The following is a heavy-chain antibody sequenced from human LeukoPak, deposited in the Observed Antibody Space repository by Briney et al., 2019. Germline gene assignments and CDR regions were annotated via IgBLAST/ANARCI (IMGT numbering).Heavy chain of an antibody. CDR3: ATPVRYYYYGMDV. CDR1: GFTFSSYA. J-gene: IGHJ6*02. Sequence: GGSLRLSCAASGFTFSSYAMSWVRQAPGKGLEWVSAISGSGGSTYYADSVKGRLTISRDNSKNTLYLQMNSLRAEDTAVYYCATPVRYYYYGMDVWGQGTTVTVSS. D-gene: IGHD1-1*01. CDR2: ISGSGGST. V-gene: IGHV3-23*01.